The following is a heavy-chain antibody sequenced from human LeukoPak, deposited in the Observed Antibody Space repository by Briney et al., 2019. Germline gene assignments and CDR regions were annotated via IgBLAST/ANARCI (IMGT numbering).Heavy chain of an antibody. D-gene: IGHD3-22*01. J-gene: IGHJ4*02. V-gene: IGHV1-2*02. CDR3: ARVCCGYYYLVY. Sequence: ASVKVSCKASGYTFTGYYMHWVRQAPGQGLEWMGWINPNSGGTNYAQKFQGRVTMTRDTSTSTAYMELRSLRSDDTAVYYCARVCCGYYYLVYWGQGTLVTVSS. CDR2: INPNSGGT. CDR1: GYTFTGYY.